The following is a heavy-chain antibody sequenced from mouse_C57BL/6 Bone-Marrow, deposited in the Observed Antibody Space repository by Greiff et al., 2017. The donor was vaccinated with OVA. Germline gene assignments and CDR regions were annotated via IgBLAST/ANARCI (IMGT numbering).Heavy chain of an antibody. CDR1: GFTFSSYA. J-gene: IGHJ4*01. CDR2: ISDGGSYT. CDR3: ARDLLWLRRYAMDY. Sequence: EVMLVESGGGLVKPGGSLKLSCAASGFTFSSYAMSWVRQTPEKRLEWVATISDGGSYTYYPDNVKGRFTISRDNAKNNLYLQMSHLKSEDTAMYYCARDLLWLRRYAMDYWGQGTSVTVSS. D-gene: IGHD2-2*01. V-gene: IGHV5-4*01.